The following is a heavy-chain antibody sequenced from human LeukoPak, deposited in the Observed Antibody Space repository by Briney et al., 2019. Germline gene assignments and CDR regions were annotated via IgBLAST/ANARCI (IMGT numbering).Heavy chain of an antibody. CDR3: AKADLGAPYYFDY. CDR1: GFTFSSYA. Sequence: GGSLRLSCAASGFTFSSYAMSWVRQAPGKGLEWVSAISGSGGSTYYADSVKGRFTISRDNSKNTLYLQMNSLRAEDTAVYCCAKADLGAPYYFDYWGQGTLVTVSS. V-gene: IGHV3-23*01. CDR2: ISGSGGST. J-gene: IGHJ4*02. D-gene: IGHD1-26*01.